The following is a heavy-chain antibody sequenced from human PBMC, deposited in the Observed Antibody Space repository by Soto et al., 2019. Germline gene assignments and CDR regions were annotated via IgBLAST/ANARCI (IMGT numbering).Heavy chain of an antibody. Sequence: PGESLKISCKGSGYSFTSYWISWVRQMPWKGLEWMGRIDPSDSYTNYSPSFQGHVTISADKSISTAYLQWSSLKASDTAMYYCARGDVLRYFDWLRDYYGMDVWGQGTTVTV. CDR3: ARGDVLRYFDWLRDYYGMDV. V-gene: IGHV5-10-1*01. CDR1: GYSFTSYW. J-gene: IGHJ6*02. CDR2: IDPSDSYT. D-gene: IGHD3-9*01.